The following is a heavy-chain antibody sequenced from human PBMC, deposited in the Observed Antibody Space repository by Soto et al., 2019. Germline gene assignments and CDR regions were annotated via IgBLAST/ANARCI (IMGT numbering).Heavy chain of an antibody. CDR2: IYYSGST. CDR3: ARSCPVSRPYYHYHFGMDV. CDR1: GGSISSYY. D-gene: IGHD1-20*01. Sequence: QVQLQESGPGLVKPSETLSLTCTVSGGSISSYYWSWIRQPPGKGLEWIGYIYYSGSTNYNPSLKSRVTISVDTSKNQFSLKLSSVTAADTAVYYCARSCPVSRPYYHYHFGMDVWGQGTTVTVSS. V-gene: IGHV4-59*01. J-gene: IGHJ6*02.